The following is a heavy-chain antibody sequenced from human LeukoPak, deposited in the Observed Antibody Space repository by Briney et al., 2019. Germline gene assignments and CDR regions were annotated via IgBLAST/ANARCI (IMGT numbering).Heavy chain of an antibody. CDR3: ATGPRYSGSYYFDY. D-gene: IGHD1-26*01. Sequence: SETLSLTCTVSGGSISSYYWSWIRQPPGKGLEWIGYIYYSGSTNYNPSLKSRVTISVDTSKNQFSLKLSSVTAADTAVYYCATGPRYSGSYYFDYWGQGTLVTVSS. CDR2: IYYSGST. V-gene: IGHV4-59*01. J-gene: IGHJ4*02. CDR1: GGSISSYY.